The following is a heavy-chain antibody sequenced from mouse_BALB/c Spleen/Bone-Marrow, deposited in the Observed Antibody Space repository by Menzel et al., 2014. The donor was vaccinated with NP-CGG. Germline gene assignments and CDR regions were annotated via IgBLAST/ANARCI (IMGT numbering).Heavy chain of an antibody. D-gene: IGHD1-1*01. CDR1: GYSFTDYI. CDR3: AGGITTVVPYAMDY. CDR2: INPYYGST. Sequence: VQLQQSGPELVKPGASVKISCKASGYSFTDYIMLWVKQSHGKSLEWIGNINPYYGSTSYNLKFKGKATLTVDKSSSTAYMQLNSLTSEDSAVYYCAGGITTVVPYAMDYWGQGTSVTVSS. V-gene: IGHV1-39*01. J-gene: IGHJ4*01.